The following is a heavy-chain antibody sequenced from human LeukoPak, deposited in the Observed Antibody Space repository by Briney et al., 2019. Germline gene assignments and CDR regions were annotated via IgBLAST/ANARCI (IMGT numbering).Heavy chain of an antibody. V-gene: IGHV3-33*01. CDR1: GFTFSSYV. J-gene: IGHJ4*02. CDR2: IWYDGSNK. Sequence: GVSLRLSCAASGFTFSSYVMHWVRQAPGKGLEWVAVIWYDGSNKYYADSMKGRFTISRDNSKNTLYLQMNSLRDEDTAVYYCARDLLQFDYWGQGTLVTVSA. CDR3: ARDLLQFDY. D-gene: IGHD1-26*01.